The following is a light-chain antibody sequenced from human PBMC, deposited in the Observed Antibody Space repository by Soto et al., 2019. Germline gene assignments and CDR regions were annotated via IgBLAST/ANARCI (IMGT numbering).Light chain of an antibody. CDR3: QQYSSYPET. J-gene: IGKJ1*01. CDR1: QSISSW. V-gene: IGKV1-5*03. Sequence: DIQMTQSPSTLSASVGDRVTITCRASQSISSWLAWYQQKPGKAPNLLIYEASRLESAVPSRFSGSASGTEFTLTINSLQPDDFATYFCQQYSSYPETFRQGTKVDIK. CDR2: EAS.